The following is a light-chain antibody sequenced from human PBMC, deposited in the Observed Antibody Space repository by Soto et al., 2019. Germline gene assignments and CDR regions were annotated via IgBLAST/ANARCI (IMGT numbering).Light chain of an antibody. CDR2: DVS. CDR1: SSDVGGYNY. J-gene: IGLJ2*01. CDR3: SSYTSSSTLPV. Sequence: QSVLTQPASVSGSPGQSITISCTGTSSDVGGYNYVSWYQRHPGKAPKLMIYDVSNRPSGVSNRFSGSKSGNTASLTTSGLQAEDEADYYCSSYTSSSTLPVFGGGTKVTVL. V-gene: IGLV2-14*01.